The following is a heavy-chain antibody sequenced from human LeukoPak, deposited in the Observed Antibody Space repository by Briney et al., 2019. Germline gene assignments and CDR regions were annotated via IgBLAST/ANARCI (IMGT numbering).Heavy chain of an antibody. J-gene: IGHJ4*02. CDR2: ISSSGSTI. V-gene: IGHV3-11*04. CDR1: GFTFSDYY. CDR3: ASLYYGGNNFDY. D-gene: IGHD4-23*01. Sequence: GGSLRLSCAASGFTFSDYYMSWIRQAPGKGLEWVSYISSSGSTIYYADSVKGRFTISRDNAKNSLYLQMNGLRAEDTAVYYCASLYYGGNNFDYWGQGTLVTVSS.